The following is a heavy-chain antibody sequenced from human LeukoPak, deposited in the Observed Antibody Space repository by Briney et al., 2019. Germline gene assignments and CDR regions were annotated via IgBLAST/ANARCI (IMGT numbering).Heavy chain of an antibody. CDR3: ARVGGYCSSTSCRDAFDI. V-gene: IGHV4-59*01. CDR2: IYYSGST. J-gene: IGHJ3*02. CDR1: GGSISSYY. Sequence: SETLSLTCAVSGGSISSYYWSWIRQPPWKGLEWIGYIYYSGSTNYNPSLKSRVTISVDTSKNQFSLKLSSVTAADTAVYYCARVGGYCSSTSCRDAFDIWGQGTMVTASS. D-gene: IGHD2-2*01.